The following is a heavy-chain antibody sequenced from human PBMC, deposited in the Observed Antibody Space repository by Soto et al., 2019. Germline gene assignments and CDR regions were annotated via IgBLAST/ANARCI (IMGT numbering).Heavy chain of an antibody. CDR1: GGSIRSGDYY. CDR3: ARTYYDFWSGYNP. CDR2: IYYSGST. Sequence: PSETLSLTCTVSGGSIRSGDYYWSWIRQSPGKGLEWIGYIYYSGSTYYNPSLKSRVIISVDTSKNQFSLKLSSVTAADTAVYYCARTYYDFWSGYNPWGQGTLVTVSS. V-gene: IGHV4-30-4*01. D-gene: IGHD3-3*01. J-gene: IGHJ5*02.